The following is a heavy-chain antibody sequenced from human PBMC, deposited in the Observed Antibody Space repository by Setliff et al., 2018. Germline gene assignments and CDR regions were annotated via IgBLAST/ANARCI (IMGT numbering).Heavy chain of an antibody. CDR1: GDSIINYY. V-gene: IGHV4-4*08. CDR2: IYSSGNT. D-gene: IGHD3-22*01. J-gene: IGHJ3*02. Sequence: PSETLSLTCTVSGDSIINYYWSWIRQPPGKGLEWIGDIYSSGNTNYNPSLKSRVTISVDTSKNQFSLNLTSVTAADTAVYYCARDLDYQYYYETSGRDAFDIWGQGTMVTVSS. CDR3: ARDLDYQYYYETSGRDAFDI.